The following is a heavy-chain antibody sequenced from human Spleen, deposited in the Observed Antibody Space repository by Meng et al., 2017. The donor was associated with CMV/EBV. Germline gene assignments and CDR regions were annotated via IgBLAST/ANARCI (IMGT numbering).Heavy chain of an antibody. Sequence: GSLRLSCTVSGASITSNTYFWDWIRQPPGKGLEWIGSIYYSGSTYYNPSLKSRVTISVDTSKNQFSLKLSSVTAADTAVYYCARSSRRHIVVVPAAKYYFDYWGQGTLVTVSS. CDR1: GASITSNTYF. CDR3: ARSSRRHIVVVPAAKYYFDY. V-gene: IGHV4-39*01. J-gene: IGHJ4*02. CDR2: IYYSGST. D-gene: IGHD2-2*01.